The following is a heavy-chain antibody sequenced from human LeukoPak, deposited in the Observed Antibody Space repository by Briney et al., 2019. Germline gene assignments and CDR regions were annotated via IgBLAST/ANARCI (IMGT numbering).Heavy chain of an antibody. V-gene: IGHV5-51*01. CDR3: ARRELGILYYFDY. J-gene: IGHJ4*02. D-gene: IGHD7-27*01. CDR2: IYPSDPDT. CDR1: GFSFTSYW. Sequence: GESLKISCKGSGFSFTSYWIGWVRQMPGKGLEWMGIIYPSDPDTTYSLSFQGQVTISADKSISTAYLQWSSLKASDTAIYYCARRELGILYYFDYWGQGTLVTVSS.